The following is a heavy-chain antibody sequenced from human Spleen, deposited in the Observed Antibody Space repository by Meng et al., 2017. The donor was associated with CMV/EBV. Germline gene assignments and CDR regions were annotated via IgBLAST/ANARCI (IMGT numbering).Heavy chain of an antibody. CDR1: CTCSSISA. J-gene: IGHJ5*02. V-gene: IGHV1-69*05. Sequence: CTCSSISAFSWVRQAPVQGLEWMGGIIPIFGTANYARKFQGRVTMTTDTFTSTAYMELRGLRSDDTAVYYCARDRYSSGWPNNWFDPWGQGTLVTVSS. CDR3: ARDRYSSGWPNNWFDP. D-gene: IGHD6-19*01. CDR2: IIPIFGTA.